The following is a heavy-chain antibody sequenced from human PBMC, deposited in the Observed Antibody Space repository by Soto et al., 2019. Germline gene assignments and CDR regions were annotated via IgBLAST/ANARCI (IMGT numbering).Heavy chain of an antibody. Sequence: LRLSCAAPGFTFSSYGMHWVRQASGKGLEWVAVISYDGSNKYYADSVKGRFTISRDNSKNTLYLQMNSLRAEDTAVYYCAKTITGTTILYYGMDFWGQGTSVTVS. CDR3: AKTITGTTILYYGMDF. CDR1: GFTFSSYG. V-gene: IGHV3-30*18. J-gene: IGHJ6*02. D-gene: IGHD1-7*01. CDR2: ISYDGSNK.